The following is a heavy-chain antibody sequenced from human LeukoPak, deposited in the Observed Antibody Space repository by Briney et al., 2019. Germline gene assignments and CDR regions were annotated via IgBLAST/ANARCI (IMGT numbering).Heavy chain of an antibody. CDR1: GGSISSYY. CDR2: IYSSGST. Sequence: SETLSLTCTVSGGSISSYYWSWIRQPAGKGLEWIGRIYSSGSTNYNPSLKSRVTMSVDESKNQFSLKLSSVTAADTAVYYCARVGRYYDILTGYYPAHYFDYWGQGTLVTVSS. D-gene: IGHD3-9*01. J-gene: IGHJ4*02. CDR3: ARVGRYYDILTGYYPAHYFDY. V-gene: IGHV4-4*07.